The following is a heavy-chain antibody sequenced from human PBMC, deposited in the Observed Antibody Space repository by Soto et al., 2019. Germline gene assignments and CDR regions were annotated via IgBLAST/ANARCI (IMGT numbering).Heavy chain of an antibody. V-gene: IGHV4-4*02. Sequence: SETLSLTCAVSGGSISSSNWWSWVRHPPGKGLEWIGEIYHSGSTNYNPSLKSRVTISVDKSKNQFSLKLSSVTAADTAVYYCARVTTMGLYYYYYGMDVWGQGTTVTVSS. CDR2: IYHSGST. J-gene: IGHJ6*02. CDR3: ARVTTMGLYYYYYGMDV. CDR1: GGSISSSNW. D-gene: IGHD5-12*01.